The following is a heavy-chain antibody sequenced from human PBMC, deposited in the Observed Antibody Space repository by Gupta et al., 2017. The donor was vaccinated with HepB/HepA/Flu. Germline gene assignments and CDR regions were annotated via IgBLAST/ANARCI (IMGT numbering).Heavy chain of an antibody. Sequence: QVQLQQWVAGLLKPSETLSLTCAGYGGSYSGYYRSWNRQPPGKGLEWIGEINHSGRPNSNPSLKSRVTISVDTSKNQFSLKLSSVTAADTAVYYCASIVVVPAADGPFDYWGQGTLVTVSS. J-gene: IGHJ4*02. CDR2: INHSGRP. D-gene: IGHD2-2*01. CDR1: GGSYSGYY. V-gene: IGHV4-34*01. CDR3: ASIVVVPAADGPFDY.